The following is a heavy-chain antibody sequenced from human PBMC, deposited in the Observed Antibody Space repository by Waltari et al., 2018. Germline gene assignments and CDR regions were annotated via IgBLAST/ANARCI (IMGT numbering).Heavy chain of an antibody. CDR2: TTDSGVTT. V-gene: IGHV3-23*04. CDR1: GFTINKHA. Sequence: EVQLVESGGGLVQPGESLRLSCAASGFTINKHAISWARQAPGKGLEWVSSTTDSGVTTYYADFVKGRSIISTDNSRNTVYLEMNTVRVEDTALYFCARGLGELLPFDFWGQGTMVTVSS. CDR3: ARGLGELLPFDF. J-gene: IGHJ4*02. D-gene: IGHD3-10*01.